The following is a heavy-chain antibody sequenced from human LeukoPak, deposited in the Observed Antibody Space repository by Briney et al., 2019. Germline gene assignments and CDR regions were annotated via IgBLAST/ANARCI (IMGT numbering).Heavy chain of an antibody. J-gene: IGHJ3*02. CDR3: AKGFYDNSASGVFDI. D-gene: IGHD3-22*01. Sequence: QPGGSVRLSCAASGFSFSSYAMTWVRQAPGKGLQWVSSISASGYSAYYADSVKGRFTISRDKSKSTLHLQMNSLRAEETAVYYCAKGFYDNSASGVFDIWGQGTMVTVCS. CDR2: ISASGYSA. CDR1: GFSFSSYA. V-gene: IGHV3-23*01.